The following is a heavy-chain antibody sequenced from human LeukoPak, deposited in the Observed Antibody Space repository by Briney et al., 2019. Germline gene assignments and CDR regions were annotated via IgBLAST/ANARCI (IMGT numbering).Heavy chain of an antibody. CDR2: VYSSGST. Sequence: SETLSLTCTVSGGSITDSYWGWIRQPPGKGLEWIGYVYSSGSTDYNPPLRSRVTISVDTSKNQFSLKLSSVTAADTAVYFCARGGWSLDFWGRGTLVAVSS. CDR3: ARGGWSLDF. CDR1: GGSITDSY. J-gene: IGHJ2*01. V-gene: IGHV4-59*01.